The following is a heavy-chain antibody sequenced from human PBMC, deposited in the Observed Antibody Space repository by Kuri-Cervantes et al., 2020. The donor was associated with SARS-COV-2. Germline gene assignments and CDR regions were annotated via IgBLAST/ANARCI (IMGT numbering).Heavy chain of an antibody. J-gene: IGHJ4*02. CDR2: INPSGGST. D-gene: IGHD3-22*01. Sequence: ASVKVSCKASGYTFTSYYMHWVRQAPGQGLEWMGIINPSGGSTSYAQKFQGRVTMTRDTSTSTVYMELSSLRAEDTAVYYCAIPNWTYYYDSSGDWAPDYWGQGTLVTVSS. CDR3: AIPNWTYYYDSSGDWAPDY. V-gene: IGHV1-46*01. CDR1: GYTFTSYY.